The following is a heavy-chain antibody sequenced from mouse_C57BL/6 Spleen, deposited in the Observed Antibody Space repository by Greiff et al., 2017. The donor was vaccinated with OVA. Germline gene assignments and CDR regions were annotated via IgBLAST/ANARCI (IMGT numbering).Heavy chain of an antibody. CDR3: ARLDGNYLAY. D-gene: IGHD2-1*01. CDR2: IYPGDGDT. CDR1: GYAFSSSW. Sequence: QVQLQQSGPELVKPGASVKISCKASGYAFSSSWMNWVKQRPGKGLEWIGRIYPGDGDTNYNGKFKGKATLTADKSSSTAYMQLSSLTSEDSAVYFCARLDGNYLAYWGQGTLVTVSA. J-gene: IGHJ3*01. V-gene: IGHV1-82*01.